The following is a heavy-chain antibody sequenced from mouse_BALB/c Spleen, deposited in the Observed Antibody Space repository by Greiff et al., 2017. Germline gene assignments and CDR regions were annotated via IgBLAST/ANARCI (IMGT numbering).Heavy chain of an antibody. CDR3: AIYYRYDEGDAMDY. V-gene: IGHV2-6-5*01. CDR2: IWGGGST. CDR1: GFSLTDYG. Sequence: QVQLKQSGPGLVAPSQSLSITCTVSGFSLTDYGVSWIRQPPGKGLEWLGVIWGGGSTYYNSALKSRLSISKDNSKSQVFLKMNSLQTDDTAMYYCAIYYRYDEGDAMDYWGQGTSVTVSS. D-gene: IGHD2-14*01. J-gene: IGHJ4*01.